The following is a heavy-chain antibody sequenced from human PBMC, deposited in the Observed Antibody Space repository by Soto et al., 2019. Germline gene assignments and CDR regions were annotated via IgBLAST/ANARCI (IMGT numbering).Heavy chain of an antibody. CDR1: GFTFRDYY. CDR3: AREYYYTMDV. Sequence: QVQLVESGGGLVRPGGSLRLSCEASGFTFRDYYMTWFRQAPGKGLEWLSYIDSSTKYTNYADSVKRLFTISRDNAKNALYLQINSLRADDTAVYDCAREYYYTMDVWGQGTMVTVSS. J-gene: IGHJ6*02. CDR2: IDSSTKYT. V-gene: IGHV3-11*05.